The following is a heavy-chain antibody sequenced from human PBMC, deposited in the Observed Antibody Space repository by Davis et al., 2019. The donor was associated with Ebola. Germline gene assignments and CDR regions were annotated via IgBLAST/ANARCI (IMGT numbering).Heavy chain of an antibody. CDR1: GGSISSYY. CDR2: INHSGST. CDR3: ARVGSSGVTLYYYYGMDV. J-gene: IGHJ6*02. D-gene: IGHD6-19*01. V-gene: IGHV4-34*01. Sequence: PSETLSLTCTVSGGSISSYYWSWIRQPPGKGLEWIGEINHSGSTNYNPSLKSRVTISVDTSKNQFSLKLSSVTAADTAVYYCARVGSSGVTLYYYYGMDVWGQGTTVTVSS.